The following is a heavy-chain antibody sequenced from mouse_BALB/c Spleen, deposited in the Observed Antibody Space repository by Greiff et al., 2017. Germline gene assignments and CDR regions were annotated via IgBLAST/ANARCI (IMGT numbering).Heavy chain of an antibody. CDR3: ARWWITTAYYYAMDY. Sequence: VQLQQSGAELMKPGASVKISCKATGYTFSSYWIEWVKQRPGHGLEWIGEILPGSGSTNYNEKFKGKATFTADTSSNTAYMQLSSLTSEDSAVYYCARWWITTAYYYAMDYWGQGTSVTVSS. J-gene: IGHJ4*01. CDR1: GYTFSSYW. D-gene: IGHD2-4*01. V-gene: IGHV1-9*01. CDR2: ILPGSGST.